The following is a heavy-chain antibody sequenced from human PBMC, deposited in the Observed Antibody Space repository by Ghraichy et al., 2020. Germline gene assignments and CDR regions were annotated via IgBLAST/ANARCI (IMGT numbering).Heavy chain of an antibody. V-gene: IGHV4-61*02. CDR1: GGSISSGSYY. J-gene: IGHJ5*02. D-gene: IGHD1-7*01. CDR2: IYTSGST. CDR3: ARDGNDWNYGSRWFDP. Sequence: SETLSLTCTVSGGSISSGSYYWSWIRQPAGKGLEWIGRIYTSGSTNYNPSLKSRVTMSVDTSKNQFSLKLSSVTAADTAVYYCARDGNDWNYGSRWFDPWGQGTLVTVSS.